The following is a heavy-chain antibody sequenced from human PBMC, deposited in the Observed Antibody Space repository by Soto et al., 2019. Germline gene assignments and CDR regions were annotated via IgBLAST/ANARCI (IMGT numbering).Heavy chain of an antibody. J-gene: IGHJ4*02. D-gene: IGHD6-6*01. CDR1: GGSFSGYY. CDR3: ARTSSFEY. CDR2: INHRGST. Sequence: QVQLQQWGAGLLKPSETLSLTCAVYGGSFSGYYWSWIRQPPGKGLEWIGEINHRGSTNYNPSLKSRVTLSVDTSRKQFSLKLSSVTAADTAVYYCARTSSFEYWGQGTLVTVSS. V-gene: IGHV4-34*01.